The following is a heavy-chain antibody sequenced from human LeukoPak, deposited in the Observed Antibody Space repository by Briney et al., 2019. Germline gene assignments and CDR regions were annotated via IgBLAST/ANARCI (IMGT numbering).Heavy chain of an antibody. CDR2: ISGDGTRT. D-gene: IGHD3-16*01. J-gene: IGHJ4*02. CDR3: AKWPEGAMDYFDY. V-gene: IGHV3-23*01. Sequence: GGSLRLSCEVSGLTFTNAWMNWVRQAPEKGLEWVSAISGDGTRTYYADSVKGRFTISRDNSKNTLYLEMSSLRVEDTAIYYCAKWPEGAMDYFDYWGQGTLVTVSS. CDR1: GLTFTNAW.